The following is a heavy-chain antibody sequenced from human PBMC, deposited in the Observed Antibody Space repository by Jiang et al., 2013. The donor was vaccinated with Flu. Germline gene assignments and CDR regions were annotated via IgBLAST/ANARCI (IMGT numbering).Heavy chain of an antibody. CDR2: ISAYNGNT. J-gene: IGHJ4*02. D-gene: IGHD6-6*01. Sequence: QAPGQGLEWMGWISAYNGNTNYAQKLQGRVTLTTDTSTSTAYLEVRSLTSDDTAVYYCARDRGAGRHDLDYWGQGTLVTVSP. V-gene: IGHV1-18*01. CDR3: ARDRGAGRHDLDY.